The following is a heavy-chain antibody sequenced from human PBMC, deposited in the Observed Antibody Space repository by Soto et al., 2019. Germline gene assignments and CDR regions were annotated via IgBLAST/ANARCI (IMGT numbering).Heavy chain of an antibody. CDR3: ARMKGPDHYGLDV. J-gene: IGHJ6*02. V-gene: IGHV4-4*02. Sequence: QVQLQESGPGLVKPSGTLSITCGVSGDSMTSTNWWSWVRQPPGRGLEWSGEIYQSGTTHYNPSLKSRITISLDESKDQCSLNLSSVTPADTAVYYCARMKGPDHYGLDVWGQVTTVSVCS. CDR2: IYQSGTT. CDR1: GDSMTSTNW.